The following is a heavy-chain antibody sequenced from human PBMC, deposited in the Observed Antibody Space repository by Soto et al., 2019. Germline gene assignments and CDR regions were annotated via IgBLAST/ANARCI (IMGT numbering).Heavy chain of an antibody. CDR2: MNPNSGTT. V-gene: IGHV1-8*01. CDR1: GYTFTSYD. J-gene: IGHJ4*02. Sequence: QVQLVQSGAEVKKPGASVKVSCKASGYTFTSYDINWVRQATGQGLAWMGWMNPNSGTTGYAQKFQGRVTMTRNTYISTAYMELSSLRSEDTAVYYCARGKGIAVAGWDYFDYWGQGTLVTVSS. D-gene: IGHD6-19*01. CDR3: ARGKGIAVAGWDYFDY.